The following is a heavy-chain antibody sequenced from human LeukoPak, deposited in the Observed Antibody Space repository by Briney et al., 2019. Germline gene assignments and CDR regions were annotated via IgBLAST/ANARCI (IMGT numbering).Heavy chain of an antibody. Sequence: SETLSLTCAVYGGSFSGYYWSWIGQPPGKGLEWIGEINHSGSTNCNPSLKSRVTISVDTSKNQFSLKLSSVTAADTAVYYCARGLRNFRDYYDSSGYYLPRYFDYWGQGTLVTVSS. CDR2: INHSGST. D-gene: IGHD3-22*01. CDR1: GGSFSGYY. CDR3: ARGLRNFRDYYDSSGYYLPRYFDY. J-gene: IGHJ4*02. V-gene: IGHV4-34*01.